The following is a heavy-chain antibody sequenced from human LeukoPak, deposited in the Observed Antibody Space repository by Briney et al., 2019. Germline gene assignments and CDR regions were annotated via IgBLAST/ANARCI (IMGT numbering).Heavy chain of an antibody. V-gene: IGHV4-59*08. CDR3: ARQSYSSGWSPLYYFDY. D-gene: IGHD6-19*01. CDR1: GGSISSYY. J-gene: IGHJ4*02. CDR2: IYYSGST. Sequence: SETLSLTCTVSGGSISSYYWNWIRQAPGKGLEWIGYIYYSGSTNYNPSPKSRVTISIDTSKNQFSLKLSSVTAADTAVYYCARQSYSSGWSPLYYFDYWGQGTLVTVSS.